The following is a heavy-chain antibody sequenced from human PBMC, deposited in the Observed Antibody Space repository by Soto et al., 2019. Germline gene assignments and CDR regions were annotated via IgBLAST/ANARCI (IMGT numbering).Heavy chain of an antibody. CDR1: GGSFSGYY. CDR2: INHSGST. Sequence: KPSETLSLTCAVYGGSFSGYYWSWIRQPPGKGLEWIGEINHSGSTNYNPSLKSRVTISVDTSKNQFSLKLSSVTAADTAVYYCARGALYYYYYYGMDVWGQGTTVTVSS. V-gene: IGHV4-34*01. J-gene: IGHJ6*02. CDR3: ARGALYYYYYYGMDV.